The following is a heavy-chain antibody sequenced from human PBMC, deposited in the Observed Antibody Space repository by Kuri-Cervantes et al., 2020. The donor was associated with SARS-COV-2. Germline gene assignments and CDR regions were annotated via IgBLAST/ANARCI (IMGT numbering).Heavy chain of an antibody. Sequence: GSLRLSCAVDGGSFSGYYWSWIRQPPGKGLEWIGEINHSGSTNYNPSPKSRVTISVDTSKNQFSLKLSSATAADTAVYYCASFDYGGNAVFDYWGQGTLVTVSS. CDR3: ASFDYGGNAVFDY. J-gene: IGHJ4*02. CDR1: GGSFSGYY. D-gene: IGHD4-23*01. V-gene: IGHV4-34*01. CDR2: INHSGST.